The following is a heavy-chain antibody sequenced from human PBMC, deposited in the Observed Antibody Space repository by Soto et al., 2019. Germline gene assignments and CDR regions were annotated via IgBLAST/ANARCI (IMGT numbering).Heavy chain of an antibody. CDR3: AGITTFGVVNYGLDV. D-gene: IGHD3-3*01. Sequence: QVRLQESGPGLVQPSQTLSLTCTVSGVSVSGGVSYWGWFRQHSGKGLEWMGYIYSTGSTYYNPSLQSRVSISTDTSQNQFSLNLLSVTAADTAVYYCAGITTFGVVNYGLDVWGQGTKVTVSS. CDR1: GVSVSGGVSY. V-gene: IGHV4-31*02. CDR2: IYSTGST. J-gene: IGHJ6*02.